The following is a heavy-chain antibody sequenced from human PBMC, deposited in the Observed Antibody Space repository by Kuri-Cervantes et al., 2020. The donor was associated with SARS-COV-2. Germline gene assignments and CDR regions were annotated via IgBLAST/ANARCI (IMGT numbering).Heavy chain of an antibody. Sequence: GESLKISCAASGFTFSNAWMSWVRQASGKGLEWVANIKQDGSETYYVASVKGRFTISRDNAKKLLFLQMNSLRAEDTAVYYCARDWNDRGYFDSWGRGTLVTVSS. D-gene: IGHD1-1*01. CDR2: IKQDGSET. V-gene: IGHV3-7*01. CDR1: GFTFSNAW. CDR3: ARDWNDRGYFDS. J-gene: IGHJ4*02.